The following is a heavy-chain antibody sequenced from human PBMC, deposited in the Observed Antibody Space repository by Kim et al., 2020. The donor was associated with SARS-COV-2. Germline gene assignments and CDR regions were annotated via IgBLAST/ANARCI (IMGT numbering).Heavy chain of an antibody. J-gene: IGHJ6*02. CDR3: ARDRTGYGDQMDV. V-gene: IGHV4-31*03. Sequence: SETLSLTCTVSGESISSGAYYWSWIRQHPGKGLEWIGYIYHSGSTYYNSSLKSRVSISVDTSKNQFSLNVTSVTVADTAVYYCARDRTGYGDQMDVWGQGTTVTVSS. CDR1: GESISSGAYY. D-gene: IGHD4-17*01. CDR2: IYHSGST.